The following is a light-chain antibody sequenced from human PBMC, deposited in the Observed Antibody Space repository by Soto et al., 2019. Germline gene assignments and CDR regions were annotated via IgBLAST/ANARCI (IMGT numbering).Light chain of an antibody. J-gene: IGLJ1*01. CDR1: RSDVGAYNY. Sequence: QSALTQPASVSGSPGQSIAISCTGTRSDVGAYNYVSWYQQHPGKAPKLMISEVTNRPSGVSDRFSGSKSGNTASLTISGLQAEGEVDYYCSSFTSRFTFVFGTGTKVTVL. CDR3: SSFTSRFTFV. V-gene: IGLV2-14*01. CDR2: EVT.